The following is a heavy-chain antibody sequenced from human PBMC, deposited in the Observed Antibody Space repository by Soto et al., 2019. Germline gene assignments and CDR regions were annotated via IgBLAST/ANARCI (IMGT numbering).Heavy chain of an antibody. J-gene: IGHJ6*02. CDR1: GFTFSSYG. CDR2: ISSSGSTI. Sequence: GGSLRLSCAASGFTFSSYGMNWVRQAPGKGLEWVSYISSSGSTIYYADSVKGRFTISRDNAKNSLYLQMNSLRAEDTAVYYCARDPGYCTNGVCYTGRYGMDVWGQGTTVTVSS. CDR3: ARDPGYCTNGVCYTGRYGMDV. V-gene: IGHV3-48*03. D-gene: IGHD2-8*01.